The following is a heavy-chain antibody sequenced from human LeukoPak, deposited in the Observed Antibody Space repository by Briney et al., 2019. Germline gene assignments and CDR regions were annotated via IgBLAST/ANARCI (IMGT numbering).Heavy chain of an antibody. Sequence: PGGSLRLSCAASAFSLNAYNMNWVRQAPGKGLEWVSSISYTGTYIYYADSVKGRFTISRDNAKNSLYLQMNSLRAEDTAVYYCARGLRWYYYMDVWGKGTTVTVSS. CDR2: ISYTGTYI. D-gene: IGHD4-23*01. CDR3: ARGLRWYYYMDV. CDR1: AFSLNAYN. V-gene: IGHV3-21*01. J-gene: IGHJ6*03.